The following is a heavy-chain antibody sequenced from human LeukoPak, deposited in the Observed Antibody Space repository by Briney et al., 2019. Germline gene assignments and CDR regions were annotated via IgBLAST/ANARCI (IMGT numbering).Heavy chain of an antibody. J-gene: IGHJ6*02. V-gene: IGHV3-23*01. D-gene: IGHD6-19*01. CDR2: ISGSGGST. CDR3: AKVPRLSQWLVQDYYYYYGMDV. CDR1: GFTFSSYA. Sequence: QSGGSLRLSCAASGFTFSSYAMSWVRQAPGKGLEWVSAISGSGGSTYYADSVKGRFTISRDNSKNTLYLQMNSLRAEDTAVYYCAKVPRLSQWLVQDYYYYYGMDVWGQGTTVTVSS.